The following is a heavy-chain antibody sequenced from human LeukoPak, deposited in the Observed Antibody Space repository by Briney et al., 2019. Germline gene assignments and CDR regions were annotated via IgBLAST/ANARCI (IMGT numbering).Heavy chain of an antibody. CDR2: IYYSGTT. D-gene: IGHD4-11*01. V-gene: IGHV4-59*01. Sequence: SETLSLTCTVSGGSISSDYWSWIRQPPGKGLEWIGYIYYSGTTNYNPSLKSRVTISVDTSKNQFSLKLSSVTAADTAVYYCARGLTVTTYFDYWGQGTLVTVSS. CDR3: ARGLTVTTYFDY. J-gene: IGHJ4*02. CDR1: GGSISSDY.